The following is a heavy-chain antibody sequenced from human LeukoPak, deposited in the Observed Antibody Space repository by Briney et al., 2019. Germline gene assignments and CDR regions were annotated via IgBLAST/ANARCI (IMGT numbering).Heavy chain of an antibody. CDR1: GGSISSSSNY. Sequence: PSETLSLTCTVSGGSISSSSNYWGWIRQPPGKGLEWIGSISNSGSSYYNPSLKSRVTISADTFKNHFSLIVTSLTAADTAVYYCAAAPILRGEGGEHYKYGMDVWGQGTTVIVSS. D-gene: IGHD2-2*02. V-gene: IGHV4-39*07. CDR2: ISNSGSS. J-gene: IGHJ6*02. CDR3: AAAPILRGEGGEHYKYGMDV.